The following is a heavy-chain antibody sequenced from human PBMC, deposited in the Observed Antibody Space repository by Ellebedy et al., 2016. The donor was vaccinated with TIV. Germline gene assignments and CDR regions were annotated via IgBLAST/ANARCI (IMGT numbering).Heavy chain of an antibody. CDR1: GYTLTELS. Sequence: ASVKVSCKVSGYTLTELSMHWVRQAPGKGLEWMGGFDPEDGETIYAQKFQGRVTMTRDTSISTAYMELSRLRSDDTAVYYCARGDSSSWYLFDYWGQGTLVTVSS. V-gene: IGHV1-24*01. J-gene: IGHJ4*02. D-gene: IGHD6-13*01. CDR3: ARGDSSSWYLFDY. CDR2: FDPEDGET.